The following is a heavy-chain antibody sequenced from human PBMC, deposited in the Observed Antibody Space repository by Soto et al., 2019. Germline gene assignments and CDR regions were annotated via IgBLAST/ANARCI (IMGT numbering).Heavy chain of an antibody. V-gene: IGHV3-33*01. Sequence: QVQLVESGGGVVQPGRSLRLSCTASGFTFSSYGMHWVRQAPGKGLEWVSVIWYDGSSKYYADSVNGRFTISRDNSKNPLYLQMNGGRAEDTAGYYCARDRVGYRPDNFDYWGQGTLVTVSS. CDR3: ARDRVGYRPDNFDY. D-gene: IGHD2-8*02. CDR1: GFTFSSYG. CDR2: IWYDGSSK. J-gene: IGHJ4*02.